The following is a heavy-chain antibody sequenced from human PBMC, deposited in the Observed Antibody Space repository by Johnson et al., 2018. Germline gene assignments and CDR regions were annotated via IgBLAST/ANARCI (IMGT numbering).Heavy chain of an antibody. D-gene: IGHD3-3*01. CDR3: ARGGHYDFWSGYYY. J-gene: IGHJ4*02. Sequence: VQLVQSGGGLVKPGESLRLSCAASGFTFSNYNMNWVRQAPGKGLEWVSSISSSSSYIYYADSVKGRFTISRDNAKNTLYLQMNSLRAEDTAVYYCARGGHYDFWSGYYYWGQGTLVTVSS. V-gene: IGHV3-21*04. CDR1: GFTFSNYN. CDR2: ISSSSSYI.